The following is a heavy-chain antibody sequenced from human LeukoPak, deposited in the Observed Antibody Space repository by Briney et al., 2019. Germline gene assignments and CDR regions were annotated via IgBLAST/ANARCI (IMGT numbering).Heavy chain of an antibody. J-gene: IGHJ4*02. CDR2: INHSGST. CDR3: AREFGRTPDY. D-gene: IGHD2-15*01. CDR1: GGSFSGYY. Sequence: SETLSLTCAVYGGSFSGYYWSWIRQPPGKGLEWIGEINHSGSTYYNPSLKSRVTISVDTSKNQFSLKLSSVTAADTAVYYCAREFGRTPDYWGQGTLVTVSS. V-gene: IGHV4-34*01.